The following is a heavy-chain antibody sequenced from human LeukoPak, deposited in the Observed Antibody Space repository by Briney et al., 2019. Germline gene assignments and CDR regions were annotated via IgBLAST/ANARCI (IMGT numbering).Heavy chain of an antibody. V-gene: IGHV4-39*01. D-gene: IGHD5-18*01. J-gene: IGHJ3*02. CDR2: IFYSGST. CDR1: GGSISSSNYY. Sequence: SETLSLTCTVSGGSISSSNYYWDWIRQPPGKGLEWIGSIFYSGSTYYNASLKSRVTMSVDTSKNQFSLKLSPVTAADTAVYYCARQDGYYTSNAFDIWGQGTMVTVSS. CDR3: ARQDGYYTSNAFDI.